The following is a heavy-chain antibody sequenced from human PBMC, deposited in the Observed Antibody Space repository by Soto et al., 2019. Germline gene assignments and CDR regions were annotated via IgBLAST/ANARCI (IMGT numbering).Heavy chain of an antibody. D-gene: IGHD5-12*01. CDR2: ISYDGSNK. Sequence: QVQLVESGGGVVQPGRSLRLSCAASGFTFSSCAMHWVRQAPGKGLEWVAVISYDGSNKYYADSVKGRFTISRDNSKNTLYLQMNSLRAEDTAVYYCAREVYSGYDFPYYFDYWGQGTLVTVSS. CDR1: GFTFSSCA. CDR3: AREVYSGYDFPYYFDY. V-gene: IGHV3-30-3*01. J-gene: IGHJ4*02.